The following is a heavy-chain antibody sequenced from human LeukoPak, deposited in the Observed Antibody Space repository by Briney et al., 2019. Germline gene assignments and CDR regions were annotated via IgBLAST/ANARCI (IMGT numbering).Heavy chain of an antibody. CDR1: GFTFSSHE. J-gene: IGHJ4*02. D-gene: IGHD4/OR15-4a*01. CDR3: ARDMGGDSGGNPVGG. CDR2: ISSGGGTR. Sequence: PGGSLRLSCAASGFTFSSHEMNWVRQAPGKGLEWVSYISSGGGTRQYGDSVKGRFTISRDNDKNSLYVQMNSLRAEDTAVYYCARDMGGDSGGNPVGGWGQGTLVTVSS. V-gene: IGHV3-48*03.